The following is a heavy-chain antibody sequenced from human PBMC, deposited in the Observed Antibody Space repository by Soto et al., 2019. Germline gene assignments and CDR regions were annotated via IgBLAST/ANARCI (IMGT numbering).Heavy chain of an antibody. V-gene: IGHV3-33*01. CDR1: GFTFSSYG. D-gene: IGHD4-17*01. CDR2: IWDDGSNK. CDR3: ARDPYYGDYYYYGMDV. J-gene: IGHJ6*02. Sequence: VGSLRLSCAASGFTFSSYGMHWVRQAPGKGLEWVAVIWDDGSNKYYADSVKGRFTISRDNSKNTLYLQMNSLRAEDTAVYYCARDPYYGDYYYYGMDVWGQGTTVTVSS.